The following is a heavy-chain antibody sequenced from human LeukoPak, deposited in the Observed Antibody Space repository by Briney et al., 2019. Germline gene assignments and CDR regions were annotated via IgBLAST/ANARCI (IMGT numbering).Heavy chain of an antibody. V-gene: IGHV4-61*01. J-gene: IGHJ4*02. D-gene: IGHD3-10*01. CDR3: ARSHPSGSYYNLNDF. CDR2: IYYSGST. Sequence: SQTLSLTCTVSGGSISSGSYYWSWIRPPPGKGLEWFGYIYYSGSTNYNPSLRSRVTISVDTSQNEFSLNLISVTAADTGMYYCARSHPSGSYYNLNDFWGQGTLVTVSS. CDR1: GGSISSGSYY.